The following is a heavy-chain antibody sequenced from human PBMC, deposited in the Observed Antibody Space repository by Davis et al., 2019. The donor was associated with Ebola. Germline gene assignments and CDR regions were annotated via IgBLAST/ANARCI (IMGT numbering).Heavy chain of an antibody. Sequence: GESLKISCAASGFTVSNNYMSWVRQAPGKGLEWVSAISGSGVTTYYADSVKGRFTISRDNSKNTLYLQMNSLRAEDTAVYYCAKDHLAGDYFDYWGQGTLVTVSS. V-gene: IGHV3-23*01. CDR2: ISGSGVTT. CDR3: AKDHLAGDYFDY. CDR1: GFTVSNNY. D-gene: IGHD6-19*01. J-gene: IGHJ4*02.